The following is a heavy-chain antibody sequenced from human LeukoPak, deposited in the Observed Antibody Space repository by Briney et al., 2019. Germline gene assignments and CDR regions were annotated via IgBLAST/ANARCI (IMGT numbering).Heavy chain of an antibody. Sequence: SETLSLTCTVSGGSISSYYWSWIRQPAGKGLGWIGRIYSSGSTNYNPSLKNRVTMSVDTSKNQFSLKLSSVTAADTAVYYCARVSVSGTYDYWGQGTLVTVSS. CDR3: ARVSVSGTYDY. CDR2: IYSSGST. J-gene: IGHJ4*02. CDR1: GGSISSYY. V-gene: IGHV4-4*07. D-gene: IGHD5/OR15-5a*01.